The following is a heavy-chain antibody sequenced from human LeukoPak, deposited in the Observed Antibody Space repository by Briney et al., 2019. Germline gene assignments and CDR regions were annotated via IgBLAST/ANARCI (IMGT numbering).Heavy chain of an antibody. V-gene: IGHV3-23*01. J-gene: IGHJ4*02. CDR1: GFTFSSYA. CDR2: ISGSGGST. D-gene: IGHD6-19*01. CDR3: AKMRGYSSGWEHFDY. Sequence: QTGGSLRLSCAASGFTFSSYAMSWVRQAPGKGLERVSAISGSGGSTYYADSVKGRFTISRDNSKNTLYLQMNSLRSEDTAVYYCAKMRGYSSGWEHFDYWGQGTLVTVSS.